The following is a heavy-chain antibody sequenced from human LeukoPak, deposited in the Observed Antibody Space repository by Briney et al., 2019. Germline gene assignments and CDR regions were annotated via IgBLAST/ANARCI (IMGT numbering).Heavy chain of an antibody. CDR2: ISSSGSTT. CDR1: GFTFSSYE. V-gene: IGHV3-48*03. J-gene: IGHJ4*02. CDR3: ARGGLRYFDWLLPDFDY. D-gene: IGHD3-9*01. Sequence: GGSLRLSCAASGFTFSSYEMNWVRQAPGKGLEWVSYISSSGSTTYYADSVKGRFTISRDNAKNSLYLQMNSLRAEDTAVYYCARGGLRYFDWLLPDFDYWGQGTLVTVSS.